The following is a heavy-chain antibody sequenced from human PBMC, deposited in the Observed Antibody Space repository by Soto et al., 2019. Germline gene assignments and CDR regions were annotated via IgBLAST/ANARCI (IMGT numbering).Heavy chain of an antibody. CDR2: ISYDGSNK. Sequence: GGSLRLSCAASGFTFSSYGMHWVRQAPGKGLEWVAVISYDGSNKYYADSVKGRFTISRDNSKNTLYLQMNSLRAEDTAVYYCAKDHGDRGWYSSWSYFDYWGQGTLVTVSS. D-gene: IGHD6-13*01. J-gene: IGHJ4*02. V-gene: IGHV3-30*18. CDR3: AKDHGDRGWYSSWSYFDY. CDR1: GFTFSSYG.